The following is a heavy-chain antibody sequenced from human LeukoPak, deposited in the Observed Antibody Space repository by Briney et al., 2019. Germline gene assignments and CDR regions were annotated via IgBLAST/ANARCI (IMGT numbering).Heavy chain of an antibody. CDR2: INGSGGNT. CDR1: GFTFSSYA. V-gene: IGHV3-23*01. D-gene: IGHD4/OR15-4a*01. J-gene: IGHJ6*02. CDR3: ANLGTIYYYYYGMDV. Sequence: GGTLTLSCAASGFTFSSYAMSWVRQAPGKGLEWVAAINGSGGNTYYADSVKGRFTISRDNSKNTLYLQMHSLRAEDTAVYYCANLGTIYYYYYGMDVWGQGTTVTVSS.